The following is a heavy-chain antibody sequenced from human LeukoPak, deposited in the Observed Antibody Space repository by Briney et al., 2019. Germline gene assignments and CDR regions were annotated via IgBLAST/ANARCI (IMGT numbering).Heavy chain of an antibody. CDR3: ARDRWGYSYGGD. CDR2: ISGSGGST. J-gene: IGHJ4*02. D-gene: IGHD5-18*01. V-gene: IGHV3-23*01. Sequence: GGSLRLSCAASGFSFSTYWMGWVRQAPGKGLEWVSAISGSGGSTYYADSVKGRFTISRDNSKNTLYLQMSSLRAEDTAVYYCARDRWGYSYGGDWGQGTLVTVSS. CDR1: GFSFSTYW.